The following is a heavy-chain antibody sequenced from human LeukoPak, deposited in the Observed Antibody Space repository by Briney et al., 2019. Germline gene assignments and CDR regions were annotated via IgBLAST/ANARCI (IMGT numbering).Heavy chain of an antibody. J-gene: IGHJ5*02. CDR3: ARSQWNPGKTTQTT. CDR1: GFIFSDYS. Sequence: TGGSLRLSCAASGFIFSDYSMNWVRQTPGKGLEWVAYISSGGSTIYYADSVRGRFTISRDSATNSLYLQMNSLGDEDTAVYYCARSQWNPGKTTQTTWGQGTLVTVSS. D-gene: IGHD1-1*01. V-gene: IGHV3-48*02. CDR2: ISSGGSTI.